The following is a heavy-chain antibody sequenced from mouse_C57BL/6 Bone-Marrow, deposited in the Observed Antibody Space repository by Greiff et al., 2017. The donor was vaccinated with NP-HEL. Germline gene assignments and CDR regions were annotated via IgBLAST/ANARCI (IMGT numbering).Heavy chain of an antibody. CDR2: IYPRDGST. V-gene: IGHV1-78*01. CDR3: ARTGYYYGSSPYFDY. D-gene: IGHD1-1*01. J-gene: IGHJ2*01. Sequence: QVQLQQSDAELVKPGASVTISCKVSGYTFTDHTIHWMKQRPEQGLEWIGYIYPRDGSTKYNEKFKGKATLTADKSSSTAYMQLNSLTSEDSAVYFCARTGYYYGSSPYFDYWGQGTTLTVSS. CDR1: GYTFTDHT.